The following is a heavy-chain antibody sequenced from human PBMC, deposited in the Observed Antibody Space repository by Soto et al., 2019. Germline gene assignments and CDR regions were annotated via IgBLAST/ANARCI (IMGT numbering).Heavy chain of an antibody. CDR3: AKEQLAMTVVVADYFDS. D-gene: IGHD3-22*01. CDR2: ISYDGGSK. Sequence: QVQLVESGGGVVQPGKSLRLSCPASGFTFSTYGIHWVRQAPGKGLEWVALISYDGGSKYYGDSVKGRFIISRDNSHNTVSLQMNSLRADDTAVYFCAKEQLAMTVVVADYFDSWGQGTLVTVSS. J-gene: IGHJ4*02. V-gene: IGHV3-30*18. CDR1: GFTFSTYG.